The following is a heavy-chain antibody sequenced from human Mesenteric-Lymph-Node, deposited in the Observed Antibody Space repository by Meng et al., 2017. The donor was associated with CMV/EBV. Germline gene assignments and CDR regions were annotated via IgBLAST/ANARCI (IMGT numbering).Heavy chain of an antibody. CDR3: AGTMIVVPNPPDY. CDR2: ISSSGSTI. J-gene: IGHJ4*02. Sequence: GGSLRLSCAASGFTFSSYEMNWVRQAPGKGLEWVSYISSSGSTICYADSVKGRFTISRDNAKNSLYLQMNSLRAEDTAVYYCAGTMIVVPNPPDYWGQGTLVTVSS. V-gene: IGHV3-48*03. CDR1: GFTFSSYE. D-gene: IGHD3-22*01.